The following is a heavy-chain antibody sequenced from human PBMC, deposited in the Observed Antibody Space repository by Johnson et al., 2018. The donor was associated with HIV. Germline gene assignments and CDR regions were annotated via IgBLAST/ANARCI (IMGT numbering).Heavy chain of an antibody. CDR2: ISSSGRTI. J-gene: IGHJ3*02. CDR1: GFTFSDYY. V-gene: IGHV3-11*04. CDR3: ARDICTGGVCYDAFDI. D-gene: IGHD2-8*02. Sequence: QVQLVESGGGLVKPGGSLRLSCAASGFTFSDYYMSWIRQAPGKGLEWVSYISSSGRTIYYADSVQGRFTISRDNAKNSLYLQMNSLRAEDTAVYYCARDICTGGVCYDAFDIWGQGTMVTVSS.